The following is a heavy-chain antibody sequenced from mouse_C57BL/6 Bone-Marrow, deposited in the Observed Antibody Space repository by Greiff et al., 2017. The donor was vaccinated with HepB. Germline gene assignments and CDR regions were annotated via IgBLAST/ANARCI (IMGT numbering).Heavy chain of an antibody. V-gene: IGHV14-4*01. J-gene: IGHJ4*01. CDR2: IDPENGDT. CDR1: GFNIKDDY. CDR3: TTRKLRRLCYAMDY. Sequence: EVKLQESGAELVRPGASVKLSCTASGFNIKDDYMHWVKQRPEQGLEWIGWIDPENGDTEYASKFQGKATITADTSSNTAYLQLSSLTSEDTAVYYCTTRKLRRLCYAMDYWGQGTSVTVSS. D-gene: IGHD3-2*02.